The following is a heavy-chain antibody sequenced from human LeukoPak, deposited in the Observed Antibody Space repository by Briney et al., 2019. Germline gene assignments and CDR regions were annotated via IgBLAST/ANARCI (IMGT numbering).Heavy chain of an antibody. CDR2: IYHSGST. CDR1: GGSISSGGYY. J-gene: IGHJ1*01. Sequence: SETLSLTYTVSGGSISSGGYYWRWIRQPPGKGLEWIVYIYHSGSTYYNPYLKSRVTISVDTSKNQYSLKLSSVTAADTAVYYCAASTVVTFAEYFQHWGQGTLVTVSS. V-gene: IGHV4-30-2*02. CDR3: AASTVVTFAEYFQH. D-gene: IGHD4-23*01.